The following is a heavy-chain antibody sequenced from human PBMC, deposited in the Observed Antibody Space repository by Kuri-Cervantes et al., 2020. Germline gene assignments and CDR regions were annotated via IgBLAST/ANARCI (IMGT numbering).Heavy chain of an antibody. CDR3: ARGVVVPAAMSVLGYSGYDRGWFDP. Sequence: SETLSLTCTVSGGSISSSSYYWGWIRQPPGKGLEWIGSIYYSGSTYYNPSLKSRVTISVDTSKNQFSLKLSSVTAADTAVYYCARGVVVPAAMSVLGYSGYDRGWFDPWGPGTLVTVSS. CDR1: GGSISSSSYY. J-gene: IGHJ5*02. CDR2: IYYSGST. V-gene: IGHV4-39*01. D-gene: IGHD2-2*01.